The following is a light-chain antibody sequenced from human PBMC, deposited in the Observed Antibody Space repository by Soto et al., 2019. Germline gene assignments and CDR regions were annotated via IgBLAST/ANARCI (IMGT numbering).Light chain of an antibody. Sequence: QSALTQPVSVSGSPGQSITISCTGTSSDVGSYNLVSWYQQHPGKAPKLMIYEGSKRPSGVSNRFSGSKSGNTASLTISGLQAEDEADYYCCSYAGSSTVFGTGTKLTVL. J-gene: IGLJ1*01. CDR1: SSDVGSYNL. CDR3: CSYAGSSTV. V-gene: IGLV2-23*03. CDR2: EGS.